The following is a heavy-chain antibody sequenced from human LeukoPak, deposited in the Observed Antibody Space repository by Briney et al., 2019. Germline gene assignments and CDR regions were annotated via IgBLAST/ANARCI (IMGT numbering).Heavy chain of an antibody. V-gene: IGHV4-61*01. CDR1: GASISSDTYF. CDR3: ARVVGSGYYSYYYYYMDV. D-gene: IGHD3-22*01. J-gene: IGHJ6*03. CDR2: IYYSGST. Sequence: PSETLSLTCSVSGASISSDTYFWSWIRQPPGKGLEWIGYIYYSGSTNYNPSLKSRVTISVDTSKNQFSLKLSSVTAADTAVYYCARVVGSGYYSYYYYYMDVWGKGTTVTVSS.